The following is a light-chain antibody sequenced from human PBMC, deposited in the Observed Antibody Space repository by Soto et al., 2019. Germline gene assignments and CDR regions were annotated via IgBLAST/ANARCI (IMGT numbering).Light chain of an antibody. V-gene: IGKV3-11*01. CDR2: DAS. Sequence: EIVLTQSPATLSLSPGERATLSCRASQSVSNYLAWYQQKPGKAPRLLIYDASNRATGIPARFSGSGSGTDFTLTISTLEPEDFAVYYCQQHINRLSFGGGTKVEIK. J-gene: IGKJ4*01. CDR3: QQHINRLS. CDR1: QSVSNY.